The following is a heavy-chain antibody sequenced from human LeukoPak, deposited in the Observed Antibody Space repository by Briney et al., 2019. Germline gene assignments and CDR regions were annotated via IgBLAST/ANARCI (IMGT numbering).Heavy chain of an antibody. J-gene: IGHJ3*02. D-gene: IGHD2-2*01. Sequence: GESLKISCKGSGYSFTSYWIGWVRQMPGKGLEWMGIIYPGDSDTRYSPSFQGQVTISADKSISTAYLQWSSLKASDTAMYYCARLSGSTSSRDAFDIWGQGTMATVSS. V-gene: IGHV5-51*01. CDR2: IYPGDSDT. CDR3: ARLSGSTSSRDAFDI. CDR1: GYSFTSYW.